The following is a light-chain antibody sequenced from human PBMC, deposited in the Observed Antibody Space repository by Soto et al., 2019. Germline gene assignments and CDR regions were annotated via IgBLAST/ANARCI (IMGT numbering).Light chain of an antibody. Sequence: TQSPATLSLSPGERATLSCRASQSVSNNFLAWYQQKPGQAPRLLIYGTSPRATGIPARFSGSGSGTVFTLTISSLQSEDFGVYYCQQYNKWPWTFGQGTKVDIK. V-gene: IGKV3-15*01. CDR2: GTS. CDR1: QSVSNN. CDR3: QQYNKWPWT. J-gene: IGKJ1*01.